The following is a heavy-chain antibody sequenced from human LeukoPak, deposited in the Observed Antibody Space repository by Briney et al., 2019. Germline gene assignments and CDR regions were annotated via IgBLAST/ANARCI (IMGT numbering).Heavy chain of an antibody. D-gene: IGHD5-12*01. CDR2: ISSSSSYI. J-gene: IGHJ4*02. V-gene: IGHV3-21*01. CDR1: GFTFSSYS. CDR3: ARDWSGYDLGAFDY. Sequence: PGGSLRLSCAASGFTFSSYSMNWVRQAPGKGLEWVSSISSSSSYIYYADSVKGRFTISRDNAKNSLYLQMNSLRAEDTAVYYCARDWSGYDLGAFDYWGQGTPVTVSS.